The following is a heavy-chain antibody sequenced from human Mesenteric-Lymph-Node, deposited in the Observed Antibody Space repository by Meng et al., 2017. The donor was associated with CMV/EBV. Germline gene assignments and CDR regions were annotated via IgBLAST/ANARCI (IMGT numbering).Heavy chain of an antibody. J-gene: IGHJ6*02. CDR2: IFWSDDK. CDR1: WFSLSPSGVG. CDR3: AHNGVTTLTQGDYYYYGLDV. D-gene: IGHD4-11*01. V-gene: IGHV2-5*01. Sequence: SGPTLVKPTQTLTLTCTFSWFSLSPSGVGVGWIRQSPGKALEWLAVIFWSDDKRYSPSLKNRLTITKDTSRNQVVLTMTNMDPVDTATYHCAHNGVTTLTQGDYYYYGLDVWGQGTTVTVSS.